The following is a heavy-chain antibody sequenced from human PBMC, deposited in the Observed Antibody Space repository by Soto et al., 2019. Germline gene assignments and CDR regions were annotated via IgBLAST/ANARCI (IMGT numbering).Heavy chain of an antibody. CDR1: GATFSSYA. J-gene: IGHJ4*02. Sequence: QVQLVPSGAEVRQPASSVKVSCKTSGATFSSYAITWVRQAPGQGLEWMGGIVPTVDTSTYAQKFQGRVTITADKFTNTVYMELSSLRSDDTVVYYCVRVVAIPGYPDNWGQGTLVTVSS. V-gene: IGHV1-69*14. CDR2: IVPTVDTS. CDR3: VRVVAIPGYPDN. D-gene: IGHD5-12*01.